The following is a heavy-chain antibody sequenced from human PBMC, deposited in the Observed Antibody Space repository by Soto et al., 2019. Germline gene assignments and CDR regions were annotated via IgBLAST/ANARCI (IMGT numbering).Heavy chain of an antibody. Sequence: GVSLRLSCAASGFTFSSYSMNWVRQAPGKGLEWVSSISSSSSYIYYADSVKGRFTISRDNAKNSLYLQMNSLRAEDTAVYYCARAGGLVGATDYWGQGTLVTVSS. D-gene: IGHD1-26*01. CDR3: ARAGGLVGATDY. CDR2: ISSSSSYI. J-gene: IGHJ4*02. V-gene: IGHV3-21*01. CDR1: GFTFSSYS.